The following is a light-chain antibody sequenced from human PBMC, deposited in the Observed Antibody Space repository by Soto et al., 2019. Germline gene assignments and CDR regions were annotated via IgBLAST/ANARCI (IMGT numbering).Light chain of an antibody. V-gene: IGKV3-20*01. CDR2: GAS. CDR3: QQYGSSPLT. Sequence: EIVLTQSPGTLSLSPGEGATLSCRASQSVRSAYLAWYQHKPGQAPWLLIYGASTRATGIPDRFSGSGSGTDFTLTISRLEPEDFAVYYCQQYGSSPLTFGPGTKVDIK. J-gene: IGKJ3*01. CDR1: QSVRSAY.